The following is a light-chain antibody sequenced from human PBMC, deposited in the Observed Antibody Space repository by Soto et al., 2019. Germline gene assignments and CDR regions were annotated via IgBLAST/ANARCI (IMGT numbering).Light chain of an antibody. J-gene: IGKJ1*01. CDR3: QKYDSVPQT. CDR2: AAT. V-gene: IGKV1-27*01. CDR1: QGISNH. Sequence: DIPMTQSPSTLAASVGDRVTITCRASQGISNHLVWYQQKPGKVPKLLIYAATTLQSGVPSRFSGSGSGTDFTPTISSLQPEDVATYYCQKYDSVPQTFGQGTKVDI.